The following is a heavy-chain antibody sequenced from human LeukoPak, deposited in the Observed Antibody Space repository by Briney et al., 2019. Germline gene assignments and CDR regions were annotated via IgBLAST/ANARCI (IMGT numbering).Heavy chain of an antibody. V-gene: IGHV3-11*06. CDR1: GIPFSDYY. Sequence: PGGSLRLSCVVSGIPFSDYYMNWIRQTPGKGLEWISYISASSSYTDYADSVKGRFTITRDNFRNTLYLQMNSLRTEDTAVYYCAFLEGYSYGTGSSYGTDVWGQGTAVTVS. J-gene: IGHJ6*02. CDR2: ISASSSYT. CDR3: AFLEGYSYGTGSSYGTDV. D-gene: IGHD5-18*01.